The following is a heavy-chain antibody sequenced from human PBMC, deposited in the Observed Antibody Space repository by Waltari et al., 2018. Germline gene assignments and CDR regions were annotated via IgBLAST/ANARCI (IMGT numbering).Heavy chain of an antibody. CDR1: GDSISNYY. CDR2: IYYIGGT. Sequence: QIPLQVSGPQLVRPSETLYLTCTVSGDSISNYYCTWIRQSPGKGLEWIGYIYYIGGTNYNHALQSRVSMSVETATNEFSLRLTSVTAADTAVYYCARREYFVWSCPYWGQGTLVTVSA. J-gene: IGHJ4*02. D-gene: IGHD3-9*01. CDR3: ARREYFVWSCPY. V-gene: IGHV4-59*08.